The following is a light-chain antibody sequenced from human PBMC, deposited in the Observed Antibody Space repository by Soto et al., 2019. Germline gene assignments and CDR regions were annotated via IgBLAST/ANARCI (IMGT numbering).Light chain of an antibody. CDR1: SSDVGGYNY. J-gene: IGLJ2*01. CDR2: EVS. Sequence: QSALTQPASVSGSPGRSITISCTGTSSDVGGYNYVSWYQQHPGKAPKLMIYEVSYRPSGVSNRFSGSKSGNTASLTISGLQAEDEADYYCSSYTSSSTLVVFGGGTKLTVL. V-gene: IGLV2-14*01. CDR3: SSYTSSSTLVV.